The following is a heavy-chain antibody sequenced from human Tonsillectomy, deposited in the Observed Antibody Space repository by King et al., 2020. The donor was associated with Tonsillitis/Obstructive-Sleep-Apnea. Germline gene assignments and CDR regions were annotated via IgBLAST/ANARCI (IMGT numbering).Heavy chain of an antibody. J-gene: IGHJ4*02. V-gene: IGHV3-33*01. Sequence: VQLVESGGGVVQPGRSLRLSCAASGFTFSSYGMHWVRQAPGKGLEWVAVIWYDGSNKYYADSVKGRFTISRDNSKNTLYLQMNSLRAEDTAVYYCARSQFYSSGCGYWGQGTLVTVSS. D-gene: IGHD6-19*01. CDR3: ARSQFYSSGCGY. CDR1: GFTFSSYG. CDR2: IWYDGSNK.